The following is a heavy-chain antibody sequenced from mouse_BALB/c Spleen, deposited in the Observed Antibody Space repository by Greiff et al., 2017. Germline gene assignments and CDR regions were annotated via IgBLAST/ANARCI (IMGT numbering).Heavy chain of an antibody. J-gene: IGHJ4*01. CDR1: GYTFTSYT. CDR3: ARRRDDGYYGGSMDY. D-gene: IGHD2-3*01. V-gene: IGHV1-4*01. Sequence: QVQLQQSGAELARPGASVKLSCKASGYTFTSYTMHWVKQRPGQGLEWIGYINPSSGYTNYNQKFKDKATLTADKSSSTAYMQLSSLTSEDSAVYYCARRRDDGYYGGSMDYWGQGTSVTVSS. CDR2: INPSSGYT.